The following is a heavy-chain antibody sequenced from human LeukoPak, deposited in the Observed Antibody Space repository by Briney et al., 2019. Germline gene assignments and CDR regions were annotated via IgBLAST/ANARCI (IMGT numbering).Heavy chain of an antibody. CDR1: GGSISSYY. CDR3: ASSTYYYDSSGPYYFDY. J-gene: IGHJ4*02. V-gene: IGHV4-59*08. D-gene: IGHD3-22*01. CDR2: IYYSGST. Sequence: SETLSLTCTVSGGSISSYYWSWIRQPPGKGLEWIGYIYYSGSTNYNPSLKSRVTISVDTSKNQFSLKLSSVTAADTAVYYCASSTYYYDSSGPYYFDYWGQGTLVTVSS.